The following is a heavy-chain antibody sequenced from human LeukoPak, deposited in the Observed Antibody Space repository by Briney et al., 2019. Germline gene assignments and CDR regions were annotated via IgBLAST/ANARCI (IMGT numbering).Heavy chain of an antibody. D-gene: IGHD2-2*02. CDR3: AREYCDTTTCYKTIDY. J-gene: IGHJ4*02. CDR2: ISSNGGST. V-gene: IGHV3-64*01. CDR1: GFTFSYYA. Sequence: PGGSLRLSCAASGFTFSYYAMHWVRQAPGKGLEYVSAISSNGGSTYYANSVKGRFTISRDNSKNTLFLQMVSLRAEDMAVYYCAREYCDTTTCYKTIDYWGQGTLVTVSS.